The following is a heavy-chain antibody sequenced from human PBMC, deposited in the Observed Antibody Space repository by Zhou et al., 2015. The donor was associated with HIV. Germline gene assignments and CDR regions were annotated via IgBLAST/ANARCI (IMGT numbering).Heavy chain of an antibody. CDR1: GYTFTGYY. J-gene: IGHJ3*02. CDR2: INPNSGGT. V-gene: IGHV1-2*02. Sequence: QVQLVQSGAEVKKPGASVKVSCKASGYTFTGYYMHWVRQAPGQGLEWMGWINPNSGGTNYAQKFQGRVTMTRDTSISTAYMELSRLRSDDTAVYYCARDSYYYDSSGYPSDAFDIWGQGTMVTVSS. D-gene: IGHD3-22*01. CDR3: ARDSYYYDSSGYPSDAFDI.